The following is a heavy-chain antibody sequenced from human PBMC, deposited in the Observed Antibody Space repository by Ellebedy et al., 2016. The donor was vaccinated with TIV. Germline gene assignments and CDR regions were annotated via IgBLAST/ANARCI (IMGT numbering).Heavy chain of an antibody. CDR2: INHSGST. V-gene: IGHV4-34*01. D-gene: IGHD2-2*01. CDR1: GGSFSGYY. CDR3: ARGFLGYCSSTSCPRAYYYYYMDV. Sequence: SETLSLXCAVYGGSFSGYYWSWIRQPPGKGLEWIGEINHSGSTNYNPSLKSRVTISVDTSKNQFSLKLSSVTAADTAVYYCARGFLGYCSSTSCPRAYYYYYMDVWGKGTTVTVSS. J-gene: IGHJ6*03.